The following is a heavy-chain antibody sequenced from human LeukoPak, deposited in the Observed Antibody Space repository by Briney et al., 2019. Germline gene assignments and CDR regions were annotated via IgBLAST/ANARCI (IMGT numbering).Heavy chain of an antibody. V-gene: IGHV1-3*01. CDR3: ATDSDFWSGYYPD. CDR2: INAGNGNT. Sequence: GASVKVSCKASGYTFTSYYMHWVRQAPGQRLEWMGWINAGNGNTKYSQKFQGRVTITRDTSASTAYMELSSLRSEDTAVYYCATDSDFWSGYYPDWGQGTLVTVSS. J-gene: IGHJ4*02. D-gene: IGHD3-3*01. CDR1: GYTFTSYY.